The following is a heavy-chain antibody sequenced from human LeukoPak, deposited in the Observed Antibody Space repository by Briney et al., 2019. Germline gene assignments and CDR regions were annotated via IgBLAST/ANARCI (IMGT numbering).Heavy chain of an antibody. D-gene: IGHD3-22*01. V-gene: IGHV3-66*01. CDR3: ARDGLDSSGY. Sequence: GGSLRLSCTTSGFTHFWMSWVRQAPGKGLEWVSVIYSGGSIYYADSVKGRFTISRDNSKNTVYLQMNSLRAEDTAVYYCARDGLDSSGYWGQGTLVTVSS. CDR2: IYSGGSI. CDR1: GFTHFW. J-gene: IGHJ4*02.